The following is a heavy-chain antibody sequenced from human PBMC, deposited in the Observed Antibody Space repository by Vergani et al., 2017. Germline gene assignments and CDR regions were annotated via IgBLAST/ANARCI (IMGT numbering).Heavy chain of an antibody. J-gene: IGHJ6*02. CDR2: IIPILGIA. D-gene: IGHD2-15*01. CDR3: AREVVADKPYGMDV. V-gene: IGHV1-69*04. CDR1: GYTFTSYG. Sequence: QVQLVQSGAEVKKPGASVKVSCKASGYTFTSYGISWVRQAPGQGLEWMGRIIPILGIANYAQKFQGRVTITADKSTSTAYMELSSLRSEDTAVYYCAREVVADKPYGMDVWGQGTTVTVSS.